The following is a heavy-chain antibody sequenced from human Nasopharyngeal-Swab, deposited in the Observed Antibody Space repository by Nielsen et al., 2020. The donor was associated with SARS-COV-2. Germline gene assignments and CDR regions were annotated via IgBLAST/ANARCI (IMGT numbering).Heavy chain of an antibody. D-gene: IGHD1-26*01. CDR3: ARDGDYSGWELTDY. CDR2: ISSSSSYI. Sequence: GGPLRPSFPAPGFPFSAYYMNWVRQAPGKGLEWVPSISSSSSYIYYADSVKGRFTISRDNAKNSLYLQMNSLRAEDTAVYYCARDGDYSGWELTDYWGQGTLVTVSS. CDR1: GFPFSAYY. J-gene: IGHJ4*02. V-gene: IGHV3-21*01.